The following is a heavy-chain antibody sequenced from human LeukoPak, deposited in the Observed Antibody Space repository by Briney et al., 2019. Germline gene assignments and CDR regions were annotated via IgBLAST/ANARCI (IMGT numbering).Heavy chain of an antibody. CDR1: GFTVSSNY. D-gene: IGHD3-22*01. J-gene: IGHJ4*02. Sequence: GGSLRLSCAASGFTVSSNYMSWVRQAPGKGLEWVSVIYSGGSTYYADSVKGRFTISRDNSKNTLYLQMNSLRAEDTAVYYCARSYGGYDSSGYYSEVDYWGQGTLVTVSS. CDR3: ARSYGGYDSSGYYSEVDY. CDR2: IYSGGST. V-gene: IGHV3-53*01.